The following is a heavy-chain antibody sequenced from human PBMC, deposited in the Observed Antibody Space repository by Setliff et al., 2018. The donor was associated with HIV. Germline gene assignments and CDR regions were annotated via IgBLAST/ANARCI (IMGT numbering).Heavy chain of an antibody. D-gene: IGHD6-19*01. CDR2: IYPRDSVT. CDR1: GYSFDIYW. Sequence: GESLKISCKGSGYSFDIYWIGWVRQMPGKGLEWMGIIYPRDSVTRYRPSFQGQVTISADKSINTAYLQWSSLKASDTAMYYCAISIGVAGSRAYDIWGQGTMVTVSS. V-gene: IGHV5-51*01. CDR3: AISIGVAGSRAYDI. J-gene: IGHJ3*02.